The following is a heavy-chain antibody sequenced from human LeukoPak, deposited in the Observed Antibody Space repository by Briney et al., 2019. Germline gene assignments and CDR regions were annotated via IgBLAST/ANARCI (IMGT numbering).Heavy chain of an antibody. CDR2: IYYSGST. CDR3: ARAVDYWFDP. V-gene: IGHV4-59*01. CDR1: GVSISGYY. Sequence: SETLSLTCTGSGVSISGYYWSWIRQPPGKGLEWIGYIYYSGSTYYNPSLKRGVTMSVDTAKNQFSLKLTSVTNADTAVYYCARAVDYWFDPWGPGTLVTVSS. D-gene: IGHD2-15*01. J-gene: IGHJ5*02.